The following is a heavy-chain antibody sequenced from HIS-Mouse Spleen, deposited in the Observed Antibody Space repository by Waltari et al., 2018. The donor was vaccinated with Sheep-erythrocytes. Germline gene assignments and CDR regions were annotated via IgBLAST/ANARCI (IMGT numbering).Heavy chain of an antibody. D-gene: IGHD1-26*01. CDR3: ARDLDRGSYSNWFDP. V-gene: IGHV4-38-2*02. CDR2: IYHSGRT. Sequence: QVQLQESGPGLVKPSETLSLTCTVSGYSISSGYYWGWIRQPPGKGLEWIGSIYHSGRTYYNPSLKSRVTISVDTSKNQFSLKLSSVTAADTAVYYCARDLDRGSYSNWFDPWGQGTLVTVSS. CDR1: GYSISSGYY. J-gene: IGHJ5*02.